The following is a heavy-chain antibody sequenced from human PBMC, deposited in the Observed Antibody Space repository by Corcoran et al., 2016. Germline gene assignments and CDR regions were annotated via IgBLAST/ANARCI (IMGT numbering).Heavy chain of an antibody. CDR2: IYTSGST. V-gene: IGHV4-4*07. CDR1: GGSISSYY. CDR3: ATSATDGYYDYGMDV. Sequence: QGQLQESGPGLVKPSETRSLTGTVSGGSISSYYWSWIRQPAGKGLEWIGRIYTSGSTNYNPSLKSRVTMSVDASKNQFSLKLSSVTAADTAVYYCATSATDGYYDYGMDVWGQGTTVTVSS. J-gene: IGHJ6*02. D-gene: IGHD4-17*01.